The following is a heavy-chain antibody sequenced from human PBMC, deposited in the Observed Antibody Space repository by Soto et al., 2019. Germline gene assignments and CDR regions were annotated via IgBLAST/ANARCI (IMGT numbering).Heavy chain of an antibody. Sequence: EVQLLESGGALVQPGGSLRVSCAASGFTFFSYAMTWVRQAPGKGLEWVSGISGSGENTYYADSARGRFTISRDNSKNRLYLQMNSLRAEDTAVYYCAKGTSSETYLHFDYWGQGALVTVSS. D-gene: IGHD3-22*01. CDR3: AKGTSSETYLHFDY. CDR2: ISGSGENT. V-gene: IGHV3-23*01. CDR1: GFTFFSYA. J-gene: IGHJ4*02.